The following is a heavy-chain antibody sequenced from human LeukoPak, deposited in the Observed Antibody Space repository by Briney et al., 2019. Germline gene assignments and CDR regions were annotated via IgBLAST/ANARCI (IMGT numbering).Heavy chain of an antibody. V-gene: IGHV3-33*01. CDR1: GFTFSSCG. D-gene: IGHD3-16*01. J-gene: IGHJ4*02. CDR3: ARPHNGYTYYFDY. Sequence: PGGSLRLSCAASGFTFSSCGMHWVRQAPGKGLEWVAVIWYDGSNKYYADSVKGRFTISRDNSKNTLYLQMNSLRAEDTAVYYCARPHNGYTYYFDYWGQGTLVTVSS. CDR2: IWYDGSNK.